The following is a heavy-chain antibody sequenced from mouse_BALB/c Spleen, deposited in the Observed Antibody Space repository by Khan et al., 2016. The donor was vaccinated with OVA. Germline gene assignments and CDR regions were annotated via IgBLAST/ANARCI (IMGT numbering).Heavy chain of an antibody. Sequence: EVQLQELGPGLVKPSQSLSLTCTVTGYSITSGYGWNWIRQFPGNKLEWMGYISYSGSTNYNPTLKSRTSITRDTSKNQFFLQLNSVTTEDTATYYWARTARIKYWGQGTTLTVSS. CDR3: ARTARIKY. CDR2: ISYSGST. V-gene: IGHV3-2*02. CDR1: GYSITSGYG. J-gene: IGHJ2*01. D-gene: IGHD1-2*01.